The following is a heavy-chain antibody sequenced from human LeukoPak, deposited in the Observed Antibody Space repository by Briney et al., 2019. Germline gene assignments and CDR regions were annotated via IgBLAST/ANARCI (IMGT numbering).Heavy chain of an antibody. Sequence: PSETLSLTCTVSGGSISSSSYYWGWIRQPPGKGLEWIGSIYYSGSTYYNPSLKSRGTISVDTSKNQFSLKLSSVTAADTAVYYCARPPDSSSRGYWGQGTLVTVSS. CDR2: IYYSGST. V-gene: IGHV4-39*01. CDR3: ARPPDSSSRGY. J-gene: IGHJ4*02. CDR1: GGSISSSSYY. D-gene: IGHD6-6*01.